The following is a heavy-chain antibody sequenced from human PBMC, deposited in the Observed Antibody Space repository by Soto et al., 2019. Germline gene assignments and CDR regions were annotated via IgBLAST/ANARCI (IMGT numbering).Heavy chain of an antibody. J-gene: IGHJ4*02. Sequence: GGSLRLSCAASGFTFSSYAMHWVRQAPGKGLEWVAVTSYDGSNKYYADSVKGRFTISRDNSKNTLYLQMNSLRAEDTAVYYCARDSYSSGWYHDYWGQGTLVTVSS. V-gene: IGHV3-30-3*01. CDR2: TSYDGSNK. CDR3: ARDSYSSGWYHDY. CDR1: GFTFSSYA. D-gene: IGHD6-19*01.